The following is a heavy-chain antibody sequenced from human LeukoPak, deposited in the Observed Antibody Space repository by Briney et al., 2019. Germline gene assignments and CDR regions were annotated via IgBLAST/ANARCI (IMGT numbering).Heavy chain of an antibody. CDR1: GFTFSSYS. Sequence: PGGSLRLSCAASGFTFSSYSMNWVRQAPGKGLEWVTIISYDGSNKYYADSVKGRFTISRDNSKNTLYLQMNSLRAEDTAVYYCARGGQGYDLNWFDPWGQGTLVTVSS. D-gene: IGHD3-3*01. CDR3: ARGGQGYDLNWFDP. CDR2: ISYDGSNK. J-gene: IGHJ5*02. V-gene: IGHV3-30*03.